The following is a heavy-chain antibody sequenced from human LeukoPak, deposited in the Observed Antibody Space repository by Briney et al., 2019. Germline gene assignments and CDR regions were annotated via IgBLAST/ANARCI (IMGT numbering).Heavy chain of an antibody. D-gene: IGHD2-2*01. J-gene: IGHJ6*02. CDR2: ISGSGSGT. Sequence: GGSLRLSCAASGFTFTAYAMTWVRQAPGKGLEGVSGISGSGSGTFYADSVKGRFTISRDNYRNTMYLHMSSLRAGDTAVYYCAKDRGDCSSISCSLLGMDVWGQGTTVTVSS. CDR1: GFTFTAYA. CDR3: AKDRGDCSSISCSLLGMDV. V-gene: IGHV3-23*01.